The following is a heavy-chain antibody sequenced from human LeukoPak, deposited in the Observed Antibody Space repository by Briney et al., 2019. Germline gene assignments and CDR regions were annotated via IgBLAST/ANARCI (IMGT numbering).Heavy chain of an antibody. CDR3: ARVPPHYDILTGYHQIFDY. V-gene: IGHV4-34*01. D-gene: IGHD3-9*01. Sequence: SETLSLTCAVYGGSFSGYYWSWIRQPPGKGLEWIGEINHSGSTNYNPSLKSRVTISVDTSKNQFSLKLSSVTAADTAVYYCARVPPHYDILTGYHQIFDYWGQGTLVTVSS. J-gene: IGHJ4*02. CDR1: GGSFSGYY. CDR2: INHSGST.